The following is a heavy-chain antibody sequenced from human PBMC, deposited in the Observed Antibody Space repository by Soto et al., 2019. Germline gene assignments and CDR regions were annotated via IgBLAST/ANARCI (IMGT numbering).Heavy chain of an antibody. V-gene: IGHV4-61*01. CDR1: GGSVSSGSYY. CDR3: ARGGGGSSWYPPWFDP. D-gene: IGHD6-13*01. Sequence: QVQLQESGPGLVKPSETLSLTCTVSGGSVSSGSYYWSWIRQPPGKGLEWIGYIYYSGSTNYNPSLKSRVTISVDTSKNQFSLKLSAVTAADTAVYYCARGGGGSSWYPPWFDPWGQGTLVTVSS. CDR2: IYYSGST. J-gene: IGHJ5*02.